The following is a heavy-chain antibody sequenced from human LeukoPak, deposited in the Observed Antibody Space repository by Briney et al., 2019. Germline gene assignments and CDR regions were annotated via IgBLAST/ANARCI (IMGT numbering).Heavy chain of an antibody. CDR2: INPSGTGT. V-gene: IGHV1-46*02. D-gene: IGHD5-24*01. CDR3: ATDHSMANTAWWFDP. CDR1: GGTFNNYA. Sequence: VASVKVSCKSSGGTFNNYAINWVRQAPGQGLEWMGVINPSGTGTSYAQKFQGRITMSRDTSTSTVYMELSSLRSEDTAFYYCATDHSMANTAWWFDPWGQGTLVTVSS. J-gene: IGHJ5*02.